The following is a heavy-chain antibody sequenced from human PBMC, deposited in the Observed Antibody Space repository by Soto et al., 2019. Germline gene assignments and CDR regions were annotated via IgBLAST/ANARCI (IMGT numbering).Heavy chain of an antibody. CDR1: GYIFTSYE. Sequence: ASVKVSCKASGYIFTSYEMNWERQATGQGLEWMGWISAYNGNTNYAQKLQGRVTMTTDTSTSTAYMELRSLRSDDTAVYYCAREWSSSCDRNYYYYYGMDVCGQVTTVTVYS. CDR3: AREWSSSCDRNYYYYYGMDV. CDR2: ISAYNGNT. V-gene: IGHV1-18*01. D-gene: IGHD6-13*01. J-gene: IGHJ6*02.